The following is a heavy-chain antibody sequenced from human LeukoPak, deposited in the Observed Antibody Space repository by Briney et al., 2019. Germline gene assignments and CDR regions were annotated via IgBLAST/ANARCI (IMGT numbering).Heavy chain of an antibody. D-gene: IGHD6-19*01. CDR3: ASLQAGRDY. CDR2: IYYSGST. CDR1: GGSISSSSYY. J-gene: IGHJ4*02. V-gene: IGHV4-39*01. Sequence: PSETLSLTCTVYGGSISSSSYYWGWIRQPPGKGLEWIGSIYYSGSTYYNPSLKSRVTISVDTSKNQFSLKLSSVTAADTAVYYCASLQAGRDYWGQGTLVTVSS.